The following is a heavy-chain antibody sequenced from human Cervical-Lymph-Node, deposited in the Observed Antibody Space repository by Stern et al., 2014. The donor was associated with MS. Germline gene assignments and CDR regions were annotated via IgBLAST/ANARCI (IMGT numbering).Heavy chain of an antibody. V-gene: IGHV1-2*06. D-gene: IGHD4-11*01. CDR3: ARDAMTVTTSRAWFDP. CDR2: INPNSGAT. J-gene: IGHJ5*02. Sequence: VQLVQSGAEVKRPGASVKVSCKASGYTFTGHYINWIRQAPGQGLEWMGRINPNSGATGSAQKFQGRVTMTRDTSISTAYLELTSLTSDDTAVYYCARDAMTVTTSRAWFDPWGQGTLITVSS. CDR1: GYTFTGHY.